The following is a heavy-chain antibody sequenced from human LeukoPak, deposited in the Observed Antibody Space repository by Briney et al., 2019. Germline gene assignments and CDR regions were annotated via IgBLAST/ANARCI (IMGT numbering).Heavy chain of an antibody. D-gene: IGHD3-9*01. Sequence: GGSLRLSCAASGFTFSSYSMNWVRQAPGKGLEWVSYISSSGSPIYYADSVKGRFTISRDNSKNTLYLQMNSLRAEDTAVYYCARGAPNYDILTGPPYYYYYYMDVWGKGTTVTISS. CDR1: GFTFSSYS. V-gene: IGHV3-48*01. CDR2: ISSSGSPI. J-gene: IGHJ6*03. CDR3: ARGAPNYDILTGPPYYYYYYMDV.